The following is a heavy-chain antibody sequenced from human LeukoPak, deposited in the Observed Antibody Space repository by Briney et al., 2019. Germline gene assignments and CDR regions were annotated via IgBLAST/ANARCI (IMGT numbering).Heavy chain of an antibody. J-gene: IGHJ4*02. D-gene: IGHD3-3*01. CDR2: ISYDGSNK. V-gene: IGHV3-30*04. Sequence: SCKASGGTFSSYAMHWVRQAPGKGLDWVAVISYDGSNKYYADSVKGRFTISRDNSKNTLYLQMNSLRAEDTAVYYCARDSYDFWSGYYLPQFDYWGQGTLVTVSS. CDR1: GGTFSSYA. CDR3: ARDSYDFWSGYYLPQFDY.